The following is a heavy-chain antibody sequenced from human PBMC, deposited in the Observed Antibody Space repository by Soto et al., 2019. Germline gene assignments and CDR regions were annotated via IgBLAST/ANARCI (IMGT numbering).Heavy chain of an antibody. CDR3: TRLVVRGGGRNWFDP. CDR1: GFTFSGSA. Sequence: EVQLVESGGGLVQPGGSLKLSCAASGFTFSGSAMHWVRQASGKGLEWVGRIRSKANSYATAYGASVKGRFTISRDDSKNTAYLQMNSLKTEDTAVYYCTRLVVRGGGRNWFDPWGQGTLVTVSS. J-gene: IGHJ5*02. D-gene: IGHD3-16*01. CDR2: IRSKANSYAT. V-gene: IGHV3-73*02.